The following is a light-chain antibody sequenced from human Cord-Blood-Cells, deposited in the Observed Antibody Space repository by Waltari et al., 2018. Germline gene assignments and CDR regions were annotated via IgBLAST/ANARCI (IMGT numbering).Light chain of an antibody. V-gene: IGKV3-20*01. CDR3: QQYGSSPQT. Sequence: EIVLTQSPGTLSLYPGERATLSCRASQSVISSYLAWYQQKPGQAPRLLIYGASSRATGIPDRFSGSGSGTDFTLTISRLQPEDFAVYYCQQYGSSPQTFGQGTKVEIK. J-gene: IGKJ1*01. CDR2: GAS. CDR1: QSVISSY.